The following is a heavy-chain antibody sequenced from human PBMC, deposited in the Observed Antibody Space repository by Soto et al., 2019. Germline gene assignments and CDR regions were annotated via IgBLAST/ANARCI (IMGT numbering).Heavy chain of an antibody. CDR1: GVTLTDVW. J-gene: IGHJ5*02. CDR3: SHGYYQYLTS. Sequence: GGSLRLSCAVSGVTLTDVWMNWVRQAPGKGPEWVGRIKSNTAGGTTDFAAPVKGRFTISRDDSQNTLYLQMDSLKTEDTAVYYCSHGYYQYLTSWGPGTLVTVSS. V-gene: IGHV3-15*07. CDR2: IKSNTAGGTT. D-gene: IGHD5-18*01.